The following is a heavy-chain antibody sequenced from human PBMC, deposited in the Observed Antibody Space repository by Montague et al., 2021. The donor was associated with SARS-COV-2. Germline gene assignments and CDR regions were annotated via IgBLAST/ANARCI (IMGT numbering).Heavy chain of an antibody. V-gene: IGHV4-61*02. Sequence: TLSLTCTLSGDSIRRNNLYWTWIRQPAGKGLEWIGRISTTGSPEYXXXLKSRVTLSLDTSKNQFSLRLSSVTAADTAMYYCTIEGHITTICSGCPRNWFDPWGQGTLVTVSS. CDR3: TIEGHITTICSGCPRNWFDP. CDR2: ISTTGSP. D-gene: IGHD2-2*01. CDR1: GDSIRRNNLY. J-gene: IGHJ5*02.